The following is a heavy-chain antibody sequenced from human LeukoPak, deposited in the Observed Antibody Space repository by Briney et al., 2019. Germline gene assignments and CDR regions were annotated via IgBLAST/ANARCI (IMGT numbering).Heavy chain of an antibody. V-gene: IGHV4-39*01. J-gene: IGHJ4*02. CDR1: GGSISSSSYY. Sequence: PSETLSLTYTVSGGSISSSSYYWGWIRQPPGKGLEWIGSIYYSGSTYYNPSLKSRVTISVDTSKNQFSLKLSSVTAADTAVYYCARQQQWLVLLYFDYWGQGTLVTVSS. CDR3: ARQQQWLVLLYFDY. CDR2: IYYSGST. D-gene: IGHD6-19*01.